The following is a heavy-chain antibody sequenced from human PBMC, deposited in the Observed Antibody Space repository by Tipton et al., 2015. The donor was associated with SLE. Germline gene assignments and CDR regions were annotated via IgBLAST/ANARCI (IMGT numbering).Heavy chain of an antibody. J-gene: IGHJ4*02. CDR3: ARGDYFDY. CDR1: GGSISSGSYY. CDR2: IYYSGST. Sequence: TLSLTCTVSGGSISSGSYYWSWIRQPPGKGLEWIGYIYYSGSTNYNPSLKSRVTISVDTSKNQFSLKLSSVTAADTAVYYCARGDYFDYWGQGTLVTVSS. V-gene: IGHV4-61*01.